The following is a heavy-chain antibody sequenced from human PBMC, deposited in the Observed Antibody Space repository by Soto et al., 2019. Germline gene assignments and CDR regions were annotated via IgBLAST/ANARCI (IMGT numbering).Heavy chain of an antibody. CDR3: ARAGSSWPLYYYYGMDV. J-gene: IGHJ6*02. CDR2: IIPIFGTA. Sequence: QVQLVQSGAEVKKPGSSVKVSCKASGGTFSSYAISWVRQARGQGLEWMGGIIPIFGTANYAQKFQGRVTITADESTSTAYMELSSLRSEDTAVYYCARAGSSWPLYYYYGMDVWGQGTTVTVSS. D-gene: IGHD6-13*01. CDR1: GGTFSSYA. V-gene: IGHV1-69*12.